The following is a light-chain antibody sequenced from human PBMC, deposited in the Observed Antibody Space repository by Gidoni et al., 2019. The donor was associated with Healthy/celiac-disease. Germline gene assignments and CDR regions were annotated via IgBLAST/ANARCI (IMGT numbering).Light chain of an antibody. V-gene: IGKV3-11*01. CDR1: QSVSSY. CDR3: QQRSNWPIFT. Sequence: EIVLTQSPATLSLSPGERATLSCRASQSVSSYLAWYQQKPGEAPRLLIYDASNRATGIPARLSGSGSGTDFTLTISSLEPEDFAVYYCQQRSNWPIFTFGPGTKVEIK. CDR2: DAS. J-gene: IGKJ3*01.